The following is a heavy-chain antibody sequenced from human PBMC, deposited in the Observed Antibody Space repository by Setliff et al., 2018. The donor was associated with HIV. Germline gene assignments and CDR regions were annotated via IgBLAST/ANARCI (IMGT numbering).Heavy chain of an antibody. V-gene: IGHV3-21*01. J-gene: IGHJ4*02. D-gene: IGHD1-26*01. CDR3: AKGGGGPSDRFDH. CDR2: ISSSSSYI. Sequence: PGGSLRLSCVASGFTFSTYSMNWVRQAPGKGLEWVSSISSSSSYIYYADSLKGRFTISRDNAKNSLYLQMNSLRAEDTAVYYCAKGGGGPSDRFDHWGQGTLVTVSS. CDR1: GFTFSTYS.